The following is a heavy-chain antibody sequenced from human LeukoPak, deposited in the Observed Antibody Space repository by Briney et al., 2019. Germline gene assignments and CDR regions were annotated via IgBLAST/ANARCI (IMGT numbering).Heavy chain of an antibody. CDR2: FSGSGGST. V-gene: IGHV3-23*01. CDR1: GFTFSSYA. J-gene: IGHJ4*02. D-gene: IGHD6-19*01. CDR3: AKDPPYSSGWYGVFDY. Sequence: GGSLRLSCAASGFTFSSYAMSWVRQAPGKGLEWVSAFSGSGGSTYYADSVKGRFTISRDNSKNTLYLQMNSLRAEDTAVYYCAKDPPYSSGWYGVFDYWGQGTLVTVSS.